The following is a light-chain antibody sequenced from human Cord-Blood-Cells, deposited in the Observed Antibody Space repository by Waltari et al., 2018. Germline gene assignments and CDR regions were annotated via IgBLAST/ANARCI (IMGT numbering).Light chain of an antibody. CDR2: DVS. CDR1: SSDVGGYNY. CDR3: CSYAGSYTFV. V-gene: IGLV2-11*01. Sequence: QSALTQPRSVSGSPGQSVTISCTGTSSDVGGYNYVSWYQQHPGKAPTLMIDDVSKRPSGVPDRFSGSKSGNTASLTISGLQAEDEADYYCCSYAGSYTFVFGTGTKVTVL. J-gene: IGLJ1*01.